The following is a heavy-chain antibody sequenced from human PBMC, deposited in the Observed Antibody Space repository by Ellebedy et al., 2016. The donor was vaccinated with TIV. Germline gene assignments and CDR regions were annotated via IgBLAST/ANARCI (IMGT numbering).Heavy chain of an antibody. CDR3: ARARGQYLYGSGSYFTN. Sequence: MPGGSLRLSCAVYGGSFTGYFWSRIRQPPGKGLEWIGEVNPSGTTNDNPSLKSRVTISVDTPKKQFYLRLTSVTAADTAVYYCARARGQYLYGSGSYFTNWGQGEMVTVSS. D-gene: IGHD3-10*01. CDR2: VNPSGTT. CDR1: GGSFTGYF. V-gene: IGHV4-34*01. J-gene: IGHJ4*02.